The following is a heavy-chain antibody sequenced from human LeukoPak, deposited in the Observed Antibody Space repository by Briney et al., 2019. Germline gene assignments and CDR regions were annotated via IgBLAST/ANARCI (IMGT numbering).Heavy chain of an antibody. CDR2: ISGSGGST. V-gene: IGHV3-23*01. D-gene: IGHD3-22*01. Sequence: GGSLRLSCAASGFTFSSYAMSWVRQAPGKGLEWVSAISGSGGSTYYADSVKGRFTISRDNSKNTLYLQMNSLRAEDTAVYYCVGGPLTYYYDSSGYPYDYWGQGTLVTVSS. CDR3: VGGPLTYYYDSSGYPYDY. CDR1: GFTFSSYA. J-gene: IGHJ4*02.